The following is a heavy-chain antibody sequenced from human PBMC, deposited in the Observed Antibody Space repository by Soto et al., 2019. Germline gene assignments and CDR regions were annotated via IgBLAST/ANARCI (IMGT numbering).Heavy chain of an antibody. CDR2: INGDGGNI. CDR3: AKRSVSGTYSPFDY. J-gene: IGHJ4*02. V-gene: IGHV3-23*01. Sequence: GGSLRLSCTASGFTFSSYAMSWVRQAAGKGLEWISAINGDGGNIYHADSVKGRFTISRDNSKNTLYLQMNSLRAEDTAIYYCAKRSVSGTYSPFDYWGQGTLVTVSS. CDR1: GFTFSSYA. D-gene: IGHD1-7*01.